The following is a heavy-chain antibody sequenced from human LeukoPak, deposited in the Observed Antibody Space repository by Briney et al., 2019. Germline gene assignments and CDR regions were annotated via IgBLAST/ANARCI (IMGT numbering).Heavy chain of an antibody. CDR1: GDSVSSNSVT. CDR2: TYYRSTWYN. V-gene: IGHV6-1*01. Sequence: SQTLSLTCAISGDSVSSNSVTWNWIRQSPSRGLEWLGRTYYRSTWYNDYAVSVRGRITVNPDTSKNQFSLHLNSVTPEDTAVYYCARGSVDWFDPWGQGTLVTVSS. J-gene: IGHJ5*02. CDR3: ARGSVDWFDP.